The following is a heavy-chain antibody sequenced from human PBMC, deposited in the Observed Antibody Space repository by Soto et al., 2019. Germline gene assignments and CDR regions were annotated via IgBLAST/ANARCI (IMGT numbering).Heavy chain of an antibody. CDR2: IYYSGST. CDR3: ARAGHVSRWSAP. V-gene: IGHV4-31*03. J-gene: IGHJ5*02. Sequence: SETLSLTCTVSGGSISSGGYYWSWIRQHPGKGLEWIGYIYYSGSTYYNPSLKSRVTISVDTSKNQFSLKLSSVTAADTAVYYGARAGHVSRWSAPWGKGSLVTVSP. D-gene: IGHD3-16*01. CDR1: GGSISSGGYY.